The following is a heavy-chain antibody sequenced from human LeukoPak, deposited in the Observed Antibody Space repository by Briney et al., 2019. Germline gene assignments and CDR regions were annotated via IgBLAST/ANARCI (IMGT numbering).Heavy chain of an antibody. Sequence: PGGSLRLSCAASGFTFSDYYMSWIRQAPGKGLEWVSYISSSGSTIYYADSVKGRFTISRDNAKNSLYLQMNSLRAEDTAVYYCARGLISQYYYGSGSYAVRDDYYYYMDVWGKGTTVTISS. D-gene: IGHD3-10*01. V-gene: IGHV3-11*04. CDR3: ARGLISQYYYGSGSYAVRDDYYYYMDV. CDR2: ISSSGSTI. CDR1: GFTFSDYY. J-gene: IGHJ6*03.